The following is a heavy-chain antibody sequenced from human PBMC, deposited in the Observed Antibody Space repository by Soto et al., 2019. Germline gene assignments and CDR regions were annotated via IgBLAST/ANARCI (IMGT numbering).Heavy chain of an antibody. CDR2: ISPTSSNT. CDR3: ARGHYGLDV. CDR1: GFTFGDWY. V-gene: IGHV3-11*06. Sequence: QVQLVESGGGLVKPGGSLRLSCAASGFTFGDWYMSWVRQAPGKGLEWVSYISPTSSNTDYTDSVKGRFTISRDNGGNSVYLQMNSLSAEDTAVYYCARGHYGLDVWGQGTTVTVSS. J-gene: IGHJ6*02.